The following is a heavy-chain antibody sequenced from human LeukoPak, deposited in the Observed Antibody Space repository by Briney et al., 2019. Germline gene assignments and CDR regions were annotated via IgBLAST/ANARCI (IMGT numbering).Heavy chain of an antibody. Sequence: SETLSLTCTVAGVSIRSYYWGWIRQPPGKGLEWIAYIHYNDNTNYSSALKSRVTISEDTSKNQFSLNLTSVTAADTAVYYCAGGNFYDSSGHPYHFHFWGQGTLVTVPS. CDR2: IHYNDNT. CDR1: GVSIRSYY. V-gene: IGHV4-59*01. D-gene: IGHD3-22*01. CDR3: AGGNFYDSSGHPYHFHF. J-gene: IGHJ4*02.